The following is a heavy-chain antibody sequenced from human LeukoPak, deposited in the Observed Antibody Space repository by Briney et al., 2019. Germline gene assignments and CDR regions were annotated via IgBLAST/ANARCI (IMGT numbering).Heavy chain of an antibody. V-gene: IGHV3-30*18. Sequence: GGSLRLSCAASGFTFRMYGMHWARQAPGKGLEWVAVISDDGSRKYNGDSVKGRLTISRDNSKNTLSLEMNSLRAEDTAVYYCAKVKGYGSGSLIDFWGQGTLVTVSS. D-gene: IGHD3-10*01. CDR2: ISDDGSRK. J-gene: IGHJ4*02. CDR3: AKVKGYGSGSLIDF. CDR1: GFTFRMYG.